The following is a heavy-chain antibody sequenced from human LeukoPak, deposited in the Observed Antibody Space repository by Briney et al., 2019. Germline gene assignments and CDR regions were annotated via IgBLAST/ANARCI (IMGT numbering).Heavy chain of an antibody. CDR3: ARLNGGN. CDR1: GGSISTYY. Sequence: SETLSLTCTVSGGSISTYYWSWIRQPPGKGLEWIGYIDYSGRTNYNPSLKSRVTISVDTSKNQFSLKLSSVTTADTAVYYCARLNGGNWGRGTLVTVSS. J-gene: IGHJ4*02. V-gene: IGHV4-59*01. D-gene: IGHD3-16*01. CDR2: IDYSGRT.